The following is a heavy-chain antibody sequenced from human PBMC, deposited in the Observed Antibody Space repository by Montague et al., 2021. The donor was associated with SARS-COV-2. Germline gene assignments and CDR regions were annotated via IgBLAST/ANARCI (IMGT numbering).Heavy chain of an antibody. CDR3: ASSGITLTGLDAFDI. J-gene: IGHJ3*02. V-gene: IGHV6-1*01. Sequence: CAISGDSVSSKSVAWNWIRQSPSRGLEWLGRTYYRSKWDSDYAESVKRXLVITPDTSKNQVSLQLNSVIPEDTAVYFCASSGITLTGLDAFDIWSQGTMVTVSS. D-gene: IGHD3-9*01. CDR2: TYYRSKWDS. CDR1: GDSVSSKSVA.